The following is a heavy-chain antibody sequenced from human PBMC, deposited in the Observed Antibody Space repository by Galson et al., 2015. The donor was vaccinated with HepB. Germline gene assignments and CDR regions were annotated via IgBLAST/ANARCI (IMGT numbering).Heavy chain of an antibody. Sequence: SVKVSCKASGYTFTSYSISRVRQVPGKGLEWIGWISAYNGNKNYAQKFQGRVTMTTDTSKSTAYMGLRTLRSDDTAVYYCAREEGSSVGYFDYWGQGTLVTVPS. V-gene: IGHV1-18*01. CDR3: AREEGSSVGYFDY. CDR1: GYTFTSYS. CDR2: ISAYNGNK. J-gene: IGHJ4*02.